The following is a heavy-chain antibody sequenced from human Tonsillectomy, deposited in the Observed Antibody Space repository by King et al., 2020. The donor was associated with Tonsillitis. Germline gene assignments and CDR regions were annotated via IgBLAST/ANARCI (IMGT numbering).Heavy chain of an antibody. CDR2: ISDDGSST. J-gene: IGHJ5*02. CDR3: AREGRSDDWFDP. D-gene: IGHD3-3*01. V-gene: IGHV3-74*01. CDR1: GFPFSGYW. Sequence: VQLVESGGGLVQPGGSLRLSCAASGFPFSGYWMHWVRQAPGKGLVWVSRISDDGSSTDYADSVKGRFTISRDNAKNTLYLQMNSLRAEDTAVYYCAREGRSDDWFDPWGQGTLVTVSS.